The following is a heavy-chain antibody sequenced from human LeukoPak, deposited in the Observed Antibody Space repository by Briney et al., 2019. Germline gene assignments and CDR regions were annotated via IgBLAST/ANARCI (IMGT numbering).Heavy chain of an antibody. Sequence: GGSLRLSCAASGFTFSSYGMHWVRQAPGKGLEWVAVISYDGSNKYYADSVKGRFTISRDNSKNTLYLQMNSLRAEDTAVYYCAKDYSGYDEGDAFDIWGQGTMVTVSS. J-gene: IGHJ3*02. CDR3: AKDYSGYDEGDAFDI. D-gene: IGHD5-12*01. CDR1: GFTFSSYG. V-gene: IGHV3-30*18. CDR2: ISYDGSNK.